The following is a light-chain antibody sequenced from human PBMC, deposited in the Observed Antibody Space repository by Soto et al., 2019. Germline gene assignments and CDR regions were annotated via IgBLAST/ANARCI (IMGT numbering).Light chain of an antibody. J-gene: IGKJ2*01. CDR2: DAS. CDR1: QSVSSY. CDR3: DT. V-gene: IGKV3-11*01. Sequence: EIVLTQSPATLSLSPGERATLSCRASQSVSSYLAWYQQKPGQAPRLLIYDASNRATGIPARFSGSGSGTDFTLTSSSLEPEDFAVYYWDTFGQGTKLEIK.